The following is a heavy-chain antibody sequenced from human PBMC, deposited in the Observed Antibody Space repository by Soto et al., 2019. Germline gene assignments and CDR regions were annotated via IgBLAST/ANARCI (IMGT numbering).Heavy chain of an antibody. CDR3: AGRDPGTSVDY. CDR1: GGSFTSNNW. J-gene: IGHJ4*02. Sequence: PSETLSLTCAVSGGSFTSNNWWTWVRQPPGQGLEWIGEIYRTGSTNYNPSLKRRVTISLDKSENQFSLKVTSLTAADTAVYYCAGRDPGTSVDYWGQGTLVTVSS. CDR2: IYRTGST. D-gene: IGHD1-7*01. V-gene: IGHV4-4*02.